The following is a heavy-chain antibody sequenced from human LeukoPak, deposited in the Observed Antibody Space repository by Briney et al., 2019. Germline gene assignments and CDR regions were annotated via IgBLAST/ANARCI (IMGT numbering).Heavy chain of an antibody. D-gene: IGHD2-15*01. CDR2: ISGSGGSI. CDR1: GFTFSSYA. Sequence: GGSLRLSCATSGFTFSSYAMSWVRQAPGKGLEWVSAISGSGGSIYYADSVKGRFTISRDNSKNTLYLQMNSLRAEDTAIYYCAKNGDRGAYCSGGSCYPYYYYYMDVWGKGTTVTISS. J-gene: IGHJ6*03. V-gene: IGHV3-23*01. CDR3: AKNGDRGAYCSGGSCYPYYYYYMDV.